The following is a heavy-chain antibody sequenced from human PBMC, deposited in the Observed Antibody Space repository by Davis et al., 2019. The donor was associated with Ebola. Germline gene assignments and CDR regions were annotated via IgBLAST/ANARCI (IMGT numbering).Heavy chain of an antibody. CDR3: ARASARAFDY. V-gene: IGHV1-69*13. J-gene: IGHJ4*02. D-gene: IGHD6-6*01. Sequence: SVPVSCQASGCTFSSYAISWVRQAPGQGLEWMGGIIPIFGTANYAQKFQGRVTITADESTSTAYMELSSLRSEDTAVDYCARASARAFDYWGQRTLVTVSS. CDR1: GCTFSSYA. CDR2: IIPIFGTA.